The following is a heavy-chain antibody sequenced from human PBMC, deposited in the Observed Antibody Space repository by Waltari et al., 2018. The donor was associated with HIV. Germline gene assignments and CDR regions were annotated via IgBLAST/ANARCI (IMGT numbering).Heavy chain of an antibody. V-gene: IGHV3-15*01. D-gene: IGHD3-22*01. Sequence: EVQLVESGGGLVKPGGSLRLSCAASGFTFSNAWMSWVRQAPGKVLEWVGRIKSTTDGGTTDYAAPVKGRFTISRDDSKNTLYLQMNSLKTEDTAVYYCTTAYYYDSSGYYSVFDYWGQGTLVTVSS. CDR1: GFTFSNAW. CDR2: IKSTTDGGTT. CDR3: TTAYYYDSSGYYSVFDY. J-gene: IGHJ4*02.